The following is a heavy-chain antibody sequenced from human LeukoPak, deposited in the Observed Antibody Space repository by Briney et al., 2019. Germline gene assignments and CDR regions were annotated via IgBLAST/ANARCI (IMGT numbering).Heavy chain of an antibody. CDR3: ARMGEDGYALFDY. J-gene: IGHJ4*02. CDR1: GGSISGYY. V-gene: IGHV4-59*01. Sequence: SETLSLTCTVSGGSISGYYWSWIRQPPGKGLEWIGYIYYSGSTNYNPSLKSRVTISVDTSKNQFSLKLSSVTAADTAVYYCARMGEDGYALFDYWGQGTLVTVSS. D-gene: IGHD5-24*01. CDR2: IYYSGST.